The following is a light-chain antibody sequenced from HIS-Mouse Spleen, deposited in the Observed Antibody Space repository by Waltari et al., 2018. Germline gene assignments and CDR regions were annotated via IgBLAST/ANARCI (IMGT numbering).Light chain of an antibody. CDR1: SSNIGRNT. J-gene: IGLJ2*01. Sequence: QSVLTQPPSASGTPGQRVTISCSGSSSNIGRNTVNWYQQPPGTAPKLLIYGNNTRHSGIPERYSGSKAGTSASLAISGLQSEDEADYYWAAWDDSLNGVVFGGGTKLTVL. V-gene: IGLV1-44*01. CDR3: AAWDDSLNGVV. CDR2: GNN.